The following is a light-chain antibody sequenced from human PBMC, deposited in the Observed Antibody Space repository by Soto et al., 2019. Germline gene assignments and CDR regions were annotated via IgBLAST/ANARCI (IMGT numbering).Light chain of an antibody. J-gene: IGKJ5*01. CDR1: QSFSSN. Sequence: EIVMTQSPATLSVSPGGRATLSFRASQSFSSNLAWYQQKPGQAPRLLIYGASTRATGVPARFSGSGSGTEFTLTISSLQSEDFAVYYCQQYNNWPRTFGQGTRLDI. V-gene: IGKV3-15*01. CDR2: GAS. CDR3: QQYNNWPRT.